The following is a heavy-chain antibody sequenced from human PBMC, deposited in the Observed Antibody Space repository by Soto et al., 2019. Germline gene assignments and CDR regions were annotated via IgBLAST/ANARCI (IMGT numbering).Heavy chain of an antibody. Sequence: QVQLQQSGPGLVKPSQTLSLTCTGSGDSISSGPYYWRWIRQHPGKGLEWLGYIYYRGNTYYNPSLKRRLTISVDTSKNQFSLNLSSVTVADTAVYYCARSTVTATDFYYYYMDVWGKGTTVTVSS. CDR2: IYYRGNT. J-gene: IGHJ6*03. CDR3: ARSTVTATDFYYYYMDV. V-gene: IGHV4-31*03. D-gene: IGHD4-4*01. CDR1: GDSISSGPYY.